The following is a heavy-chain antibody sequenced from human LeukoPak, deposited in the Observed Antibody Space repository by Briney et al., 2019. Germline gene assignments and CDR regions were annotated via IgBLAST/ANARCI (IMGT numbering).Heavy chain of an antibody. V-gene: IGHV3-48*04. CDR1: GFTFSAYS. Sequence: GGSLRLSCVASGFTFSAYSLYWVRQAPGKGLEWLAYLSGNSKGIYYADFVKGRFTISRDNAKNSVYLQMNSLRVEDEAIYYCARDLGNWRTREWYFVLWGRRTLVTVSS. J-gene: IGHJ2*01. CDR3: ARDLGNWRTREWYFVL. D-gene: IGHD1-1*01. CDR2: LSGNSKGI.